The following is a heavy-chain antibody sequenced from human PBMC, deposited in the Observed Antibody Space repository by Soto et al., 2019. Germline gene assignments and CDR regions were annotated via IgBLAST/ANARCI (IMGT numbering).Heavy chain of an antibody. Sequence: PEALPLTWAVYGGSSRRYYRRRIRQPPGKGLEQFGEINHSGSTNYNPSLKTRVTISVDTSKNQSSLKLSSLTAVDTAVYYCASRPSSVHSSRWFYYYYGMDVWGQGSTVTIS. J-gene: IGHJ6*01. CDR3: ASRPSSVHSSRWFYYYYGMDV. CDR2: INHSGST. D-gene: IGHD6-13*01. V-gene: IGHV4-34*01. CDR1: GGSSRRYY.